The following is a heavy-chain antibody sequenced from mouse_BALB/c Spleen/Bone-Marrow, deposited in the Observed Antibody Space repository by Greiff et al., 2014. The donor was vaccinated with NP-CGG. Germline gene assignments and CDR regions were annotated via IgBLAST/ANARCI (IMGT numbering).Heavy chain of an antibody. J-gene: IGHJ2*01. CDR3: ARYGSYGDYFDY. CDR1: GYTFTSYW. D-gene: IGHD1-1*02. CDR2: INPSTGYT. Sequence: QVQLKESGAELAKPGASVKMSCKASGYTFTSYWMHWVKQRPGQGLEWIGYINPSTGYTEYNQKFKDKATLTADKSSSTAYMRLSSLTSEDSAVYYCARYGSYGDYFDYWGQGTTLTVSS. V-gene: IGHV1-7*01.